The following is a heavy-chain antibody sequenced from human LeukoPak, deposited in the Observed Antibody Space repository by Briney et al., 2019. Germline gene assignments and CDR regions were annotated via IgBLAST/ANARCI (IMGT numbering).Heavy chain of an antibody. D-gene: IGHD3-10*01. Sequence: GASVKVSCKASGYTFTDYFMNWVRQAPGQGLEWMGWINPKSGGTVYAQKFQGRVTMTEDTSTDTAYMELSSLTSDDTAVYYCATDLAMVRGVIGGDYWGQGTLVTVSS. CDR2: INPKSGGT. V-gene: IGHV1-2*02. CDR3: ATDLAMVRGVIGGDY. CDR1: GYTFTDYF. J-gene: IGHJ4*02.